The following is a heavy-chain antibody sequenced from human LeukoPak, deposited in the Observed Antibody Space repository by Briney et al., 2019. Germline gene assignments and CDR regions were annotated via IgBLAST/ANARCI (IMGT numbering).Heavy chain of an antibody. CDR1: GFTFSSYA. CDR3: ARDPTYDY. J-gene: IGHJ4*02. CDR2: ISGSGRST. Sequence: QSGGSLRLSCAASGFTFSSYALSWVRQAPGKGLDWVSAISGSGRSTYYADSVKGRFTISRDNSKNTLYLQMNSLRAEDTAVYYCARDPTYDYWGQGTLVTVSS. V-gene: IGHV3-23*01.